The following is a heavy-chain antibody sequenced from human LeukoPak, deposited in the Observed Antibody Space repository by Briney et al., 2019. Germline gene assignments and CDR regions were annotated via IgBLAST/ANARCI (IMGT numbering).Heavy chain of an antibody. CDR1: GGSISSYY. Sequence: PSETLSLTCTVSGGSISSYYWSWIRQPAGKGLECIGRIYTSGSNNYNPSLKSRVTMSVDTSKTQFSLKLSSVTAADTAVYYCARAPRSGSYPFDYWGQGTLVTVSS. CDR3: ARAPRSGSYPFDY. D-gene: IGHD3-10*01. J-gene: IGHJ4*02. V-gene: IGHV4-4*07. CDR2: IYTSGSN.